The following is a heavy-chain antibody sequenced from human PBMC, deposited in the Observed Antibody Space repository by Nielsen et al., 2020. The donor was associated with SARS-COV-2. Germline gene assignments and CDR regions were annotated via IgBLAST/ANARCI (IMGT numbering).Heavy chain of an antibody. Sequence: SVKVSCKASGGTFSSNAISWVRQAPGQGLEWMGGIIPVFGTANYVQKFQGRLTITADESTTTAYMELSSLRSEDTAVYHCATGAAAGTQNWFDPWGQGTLVTVSS. J-gene: IGHJ5*02. CDR2: IIPVFGTA. D-gene: IGHD6-13*01. V-gene: IGHV1-69*13. CDR1: GGTFSSNA. CDR3: ATGAAAGTQNWFDP.